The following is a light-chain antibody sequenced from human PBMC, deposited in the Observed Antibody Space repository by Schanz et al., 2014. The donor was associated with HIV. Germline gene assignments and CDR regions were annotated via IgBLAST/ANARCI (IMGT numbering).Light chain of an antibody. CDR2: DVS. J-gene: IGLJ1*01. Sequence: QSALTQPASVSGSPGQSISISCTGTSGDVGSYNYVSWYQQHPGKAPKLMIYDVSNRPSGVSSRFSGSKSCNTASLTISGLQAEDEADYYCCSYTTTSTYVFGAGTKLTVL. CDR1: SGDVGSYNY. CDR3: CSYTTTSTYV. V-gene: IGLV2-14*03.